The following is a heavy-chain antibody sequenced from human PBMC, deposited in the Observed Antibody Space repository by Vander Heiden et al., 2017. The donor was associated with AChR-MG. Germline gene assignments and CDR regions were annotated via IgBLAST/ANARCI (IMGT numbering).Heavy chain of an antibody. V-gene: IGHV5-51*01. CDR2: IYPGDSDT. CDR3: ARHSSSENYYYYGMDV. D-gene: IGHD6-6*01. J-gene: IGHJ6*02. Sequence: EVQLVQSGAEVNKPGESLKLSCKGSGYSFTSYWIGWVRQMPGKGLEWMGIIYPGDSDTRYSPSFQGQVTISADKSISTAYLQWSSLKASDTAMYYCARHSSSENYYYYGMDVWGQGTTVTVSS. CDR1: GYSFTSYW.